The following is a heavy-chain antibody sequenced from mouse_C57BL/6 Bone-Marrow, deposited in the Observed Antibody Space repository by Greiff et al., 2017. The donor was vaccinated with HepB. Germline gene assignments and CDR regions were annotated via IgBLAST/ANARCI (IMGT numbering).Heavy chain of an antibody. J-gene: IGHJ1*03. CDR1: GYTFTSYW. CDR2: IDPSDSET. CDR3: ARSGYDYDGGLWYFDV. D-gene: IGHD2-4*01. V-gene: IGHV1-52*01. Sequence: QVQLQQPGAELVRPGSSVKLSCKASGYTFTSYWMHWVKQRPIQGLEWIGNIDPSDSETHYNQKFKDKATLTVDKSSSTAYMQLSSLTSEDSAVYYCARSGYDYDGGLWYFDVWGTGTTVTVSS.